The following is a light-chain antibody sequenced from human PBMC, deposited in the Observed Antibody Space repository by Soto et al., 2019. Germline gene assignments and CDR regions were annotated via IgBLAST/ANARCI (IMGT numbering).Light chain of an antibody. CDR3: SSYTTSSLYV. CDR2: DVS. J-gene: IGLJ1*01. CDR1: SNDIGAYNF. V-gene: IGLV2-14*03. Sequence: QSVLTQPASVSGSLGQSITISCTGTSNDIGAYNFVSWYQQHPGKAPKLMIYDVSNRPSGLSNRFSGSKSGSTASLTISGLQAEDEADYYCSSYTTSSLYVFGTGTKVTVL.